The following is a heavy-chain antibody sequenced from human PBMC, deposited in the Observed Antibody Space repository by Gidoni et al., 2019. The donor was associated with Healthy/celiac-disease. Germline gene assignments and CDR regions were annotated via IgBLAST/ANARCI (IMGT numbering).Heavy chain of an antibody. V-gene: IGHV3-53*01. CDR1: GLTVSSNY. D-gene: IGHD3-22*01. J-gene: IGHJ3*02. Sequence: EVQLVESGGGLIQPGGSLRLSCAASGLTVSSNYMSWVRQAPGKGLEWVSVIYSGGSTYYADSVKGRFTISRDNSKNTLYLQMNSLRAEDTAVYYCARDDSSGSYDAFDIWGQGTMVTVSS. CDR2: IYSGGST. CDR3: ARDDSSGSYDAFDI.